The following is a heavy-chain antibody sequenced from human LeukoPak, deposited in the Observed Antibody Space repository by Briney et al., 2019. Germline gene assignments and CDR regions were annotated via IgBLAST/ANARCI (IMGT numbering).Heavy chain of an antibody. CDR2: ITPSGGT. J-gene: IGHJ4*02. D-gene: IGHD5-24*01. V-gene: IGHV1-2*02. CDR1: GYTCTSYA. CDR3: ARDRYGAGFEHFDY. Sequence: GASVKSADMCSGYTCTSYALHWVRQAPGQGLEWMGWITPSGGTNYPEKFQGRVAITMDTSITTAYMYLSRLTSNDTAVYYCARDRYGAGFEHFDYWGEGALVTVSS.